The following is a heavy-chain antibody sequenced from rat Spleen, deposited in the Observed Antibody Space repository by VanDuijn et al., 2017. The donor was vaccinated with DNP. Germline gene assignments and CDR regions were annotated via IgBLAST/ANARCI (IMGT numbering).Heavy chain of an antibody. Sequence: EVQLVESGGDLVQPGRSLKLSCAASGFTFSDYAMAWVRQAPKKGLEWVASITYDGGSTFYPDSVKGRFTISRDNAENTVYLQMNSLRSEDTASYYCAKGGDYGGFDYWGQGVMVTVSS. CDR3: AKGGDYGGFDY. CDR2: ITYDGGST. V-gene: IGHV5-7*01. D-gene: IGHD1-11*01. J-gene: IGHJ2*01. CDR1: GFTFSDYA.